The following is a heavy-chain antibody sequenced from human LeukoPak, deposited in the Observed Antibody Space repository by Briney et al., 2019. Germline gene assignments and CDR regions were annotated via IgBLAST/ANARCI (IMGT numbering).Heavy chain of an antibody. D-gene: IGHD3-10*01. V-gene: IGHV4-39*01. Sequence: PSETLSLTCTVSSVSISSGDYYWGWVRQPPGEGLEWIASINYSGTTFYNPSLKSRVTISVDTSENQFSLKLSSVTAADTALYYCAGRRSGRNWFDPWGQGTLVTVSS. J-gene: IGHJ5*02. CDR3: AGRRSGRNWFDP. CDR2: INYSGTT. CDR1: SVSISSGDYY.